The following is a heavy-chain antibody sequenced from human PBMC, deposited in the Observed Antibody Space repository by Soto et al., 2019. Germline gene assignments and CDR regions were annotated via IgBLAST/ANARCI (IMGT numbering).Heavy chain of an antibody. CDR3: ARGSTTAAFGY. CDR1: GGSFSGYY. V-gene: IGHV4-34*01. Sequence: QVQLQKWGAGLLKPSETLSLTSAVYGGSFSGYYWSWIRQPPGKGLEWIGEINHSGSTNYNPSLKSRVTLSVDTSKNQFSLKLSSVTAADTAVYYCARGSTTAAFGYWGQGALVTVSS. J-gene: IGHJ4*02. CDR2: INHSGST. D-gene: IGHD6-13*01.